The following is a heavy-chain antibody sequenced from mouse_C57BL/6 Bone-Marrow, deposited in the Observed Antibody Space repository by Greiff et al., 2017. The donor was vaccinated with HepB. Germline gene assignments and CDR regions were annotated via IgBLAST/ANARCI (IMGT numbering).Heavy chain of an antibody. CDR2: ISYDGSN. CDR3: AINYGSSPAWFAY. D-gene: IGHD1-1*01. Sequence: DVQLQESGPGLVKPSQSLSLTCSVTGYSITSGYYWNWIRQFPGNKLEWMGYISYDGSNNYNPSLKNRISITRDTSKNQFFLKLNSVTTEDTATYYCAINYGSSPAWFAYWGQGTLVTVSA. V-gene: IGHV3-6*01. J-gene: IGHJ3*01. CDR1: GYSITSGYY.